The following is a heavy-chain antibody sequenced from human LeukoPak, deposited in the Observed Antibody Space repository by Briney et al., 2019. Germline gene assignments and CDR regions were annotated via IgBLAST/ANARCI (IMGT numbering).Heavy chain of an antibody. V-gene: IGHV3-23*01. D-gene: IGHD3-22*01. Sequence: PGGSLRLPCAASGFIFSSYAMSWVRQAPGKGLEWVSSISGSGGRTYYADSVKGRFTISRDNSKNTLYLQMNSLRAEDTALCYCAKGPYYYDSSGYSRRWFDPWGQGTLVTVSS. J-gene: IGHJ5*02. CDR2: ISGSGGRT. CDR1: GFIFSSYA. CDR3: AKGPYYYDSSGYSRRWFDP.